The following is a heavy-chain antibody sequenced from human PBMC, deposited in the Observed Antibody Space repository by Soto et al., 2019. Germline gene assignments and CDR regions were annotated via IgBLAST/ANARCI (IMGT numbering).Heavy chain of an antibody. V-gene: IGHV4-59*08. CDR1: GGSISSYY. Sequence: SETLSLTCTVSGGSISSYYWSWIRQPPGKGLEWIGYIYYSGSTNYNPSLKSRVTISVDTSKNQFSLKLSSVTAADTAVYYCARQKDPAYSSSWYWFDPWGQGTLVTVSS. CDR3: ARQKDPAYSSSWYWFDP. D-gene: IGHD6-13*01. J-gene: IGHJ5*02. CDR2: IYYSGST.